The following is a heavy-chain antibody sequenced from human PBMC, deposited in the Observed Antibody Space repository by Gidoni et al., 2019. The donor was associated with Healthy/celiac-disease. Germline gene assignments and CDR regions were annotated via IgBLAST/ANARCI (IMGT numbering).Heavy chain of an antibody. Sequence: QVQLVESGGGVVQPGRSLRLSCAASGFTFSSYGIHWVRQAPGKGLEWVAVIWYDGSNKYYADSVKGRFTISRDNSKNTLYLQMNSLRAEDTAVYYCARGSDYLDYWGQGTLVTVSS. V-gene: IGHV3-33*01. CDR2: IWYDGSNK. CDR1: GFTFSSYG. CDR3: ARGSDYLDY. D-gene: IGHD1-26*01. J-gene: IGHJ4*02.